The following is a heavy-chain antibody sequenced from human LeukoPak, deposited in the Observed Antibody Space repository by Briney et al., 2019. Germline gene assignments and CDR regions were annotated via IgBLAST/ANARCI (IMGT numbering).Heavy chain of an antibody. D-gene: IGHD3-10*01. V-gene: IGHV3-23*01. J-gene: IGHJ3*02. CDR2: ISGSGGST. CDR3: ARDDGNYTSGSYYDAFDI. CDR1: GFTFSSYA. Sequence: QPGGSLRLSCAASGFTFSSYAMSWVRQAPGKGLEWVSAISGSGGSTYYADSVKGRFTISRDNSKNTLYLQMNSLRADDTAVYYCARDDGNYTSGSYYDAFDIWGQGTMVTVSS.